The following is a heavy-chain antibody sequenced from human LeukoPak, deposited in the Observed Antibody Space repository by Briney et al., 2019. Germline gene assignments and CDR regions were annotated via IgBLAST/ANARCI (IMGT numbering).Heavy chain of an antibody. CDR3: AREGAVATAMLSLDY. D-gene: IGHD5-18*01. J-gene: IGHJ4*02. V-gene: IGHV1-46*01. CDR1: GYTFTSYY. Sequence: ASVKVSCKASGYTFTSYYIHWVRQAPGQGLEWMGIINPNFGSTSYAQKFQGRVTMTSDMSTSTVYMESSSLRLDDTAIYYCAREGAVATAMLSLDYWGQGALVTVSS. CDR2: INPNFGST.